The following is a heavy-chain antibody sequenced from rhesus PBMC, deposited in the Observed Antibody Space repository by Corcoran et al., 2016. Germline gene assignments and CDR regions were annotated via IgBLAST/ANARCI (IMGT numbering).Heavy chain of an antibody. V-gene: IGHV4-173*01. D-gene: IGHD6S26*01. Sequence: QLQLQESGPGLVKPSETLSLTCAVSGGSISSKFWTWIRQPPGKGLDWIGRVSGSGGTPDYHPPLKSRVTISSVTSKNQFSLNLCSVTAADTAVYYCTLSFGSGWSPRWGQGVLVTVSS. CDR3: TLSFGSGWSPR. CDR2: VSGSGGTP. J-gene: IGHJ4*01. CDR1: GGSISSKF.